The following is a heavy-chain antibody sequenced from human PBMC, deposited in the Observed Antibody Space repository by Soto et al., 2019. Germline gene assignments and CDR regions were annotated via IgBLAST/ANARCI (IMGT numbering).Heavy chain of an antibody. CDR1: SVSNAW. Sequence: SVSNAWMNWVRQAPGKGLEWVGRIKSKTDGGTTDYAAPVKGRFTISRDDSKNTLYLQMNSLKTEDTAVYYCTTEYISSGAIDYWGQGTLVTVSS. V-gene: IGHV3-15*07. CDR2: IKSKTDGGTT. D-gene: IGHD3-22*01. J-gene: IGHJ4*02. CDR3: TTEYISSGAIDY.